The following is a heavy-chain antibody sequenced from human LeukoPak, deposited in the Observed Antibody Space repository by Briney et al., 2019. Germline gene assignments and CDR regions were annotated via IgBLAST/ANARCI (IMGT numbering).Heavy chain of an antibody. J-gene: IGHJ5*02. CDR2: INEDGGEI. CDR1: EFSVGGNY. V-gene: IGHV3-7*04. D-gene: IGHD3-10*01. Sequence: GGSLGLSCAASEFSVGGNYMTWVRQAPGKGLEWVVSINEDGGEIHYVDSVKGRFTISRDNAKNSLYLQMNSLTAEDTAVHFCVRAHHPGGWFDPWGQGTLVTVSS. CDR3: VRAHHPGGWFDP.